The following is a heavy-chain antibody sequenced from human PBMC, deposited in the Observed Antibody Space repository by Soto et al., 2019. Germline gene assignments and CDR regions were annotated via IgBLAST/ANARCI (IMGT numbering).Heavy chain of an antibody. D-gene: IGHD1-26*01. CDR1: GGSISSSNW. CDR3: ARDMHPGFTHYFDP. V-gene: IGHV4-4*02. Sequence: PSETLSLTCAVSGGSISSSNWWSWVRQPPGKGLEWIGEIYHSGSTNYNPSLKSRVTISVDKSKNQFSLKLSSVTAADTAVYYCARDMHPGFTHYFDPWGQGTLVTVSS. J-gene: IGHJ5*02. CDR2: IYHSGST.